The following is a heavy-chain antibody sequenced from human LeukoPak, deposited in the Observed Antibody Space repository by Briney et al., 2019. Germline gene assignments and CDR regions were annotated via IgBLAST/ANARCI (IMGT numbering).Heavy chain of an antibody. CDR1: GVSIGSHY. V-gene: IGHV4-59*11. J-gene: IGHJ4*02. CDR2: VYNSGTT. CDR3: ARDAY. Sequence: SETLSLTCTVSGVSIGSHYWSWIRQSPGKGLEWIGCVYNSGTTVYNPSLTGRVTISVDTSKNQYSLNLRSVTAADAAVYYCARDAYCGQGILVTVSS.